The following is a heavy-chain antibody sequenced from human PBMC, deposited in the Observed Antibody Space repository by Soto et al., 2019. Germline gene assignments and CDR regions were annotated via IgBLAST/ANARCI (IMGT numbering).Heavy chain of an antibody. CDR1: GYTFTSYG. V-gene: IGHV1-18*04. CDR3: ARGYYYYDFWSGYPSYFDY. CDR2: ISAYNGNT. D-gene: IGHD3-3*01. Sequence: ASVKVSCKASGYTFTSYGISWVRQAPGQGLEWMGWISAYNGNTNYAQKLQGRVTMTTDTSTSTAYMGLRSLRSDDTAVYYCARGYYYYDFWSGYPSYFDYWGQGTLVTVSS. J-gene: IGHJ4*02.